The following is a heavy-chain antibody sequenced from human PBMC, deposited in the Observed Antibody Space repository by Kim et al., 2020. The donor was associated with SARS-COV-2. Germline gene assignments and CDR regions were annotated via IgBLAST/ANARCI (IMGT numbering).Heavy chain of an antibody. CDR1: GFTVSSNY. J-gene: IGHJ6*03. CDR2: IYSGGST. Sequence: GGSLRLSCAASGFTVSSNYMSWVRQAPGKGLEWVSVIYSGGSTYYADSVKGRFTISRDNSKNTLYLQMNCLRAEDTAVYYCASDGGSSYYYYMDVWGKGTTVTVSS. V-gene: IGHV3-53*01. D-gene: IGHD6-6*01. CDR3: ASDGGSSYYYYMDV.